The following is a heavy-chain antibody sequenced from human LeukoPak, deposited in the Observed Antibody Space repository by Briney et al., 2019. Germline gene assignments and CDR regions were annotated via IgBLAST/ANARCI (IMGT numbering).Heavy chain of an antibody. V-gene: IGHV4-38-2*02. J-gene: IGHJ4*02. CDR1: GYSISSGYY. CDR3: ASLDCSSTSCYTPDY. D-gene: IGHD2-2*02. Sequence: SETLSLTCTVSGYSISSGYYWGWIRQPPGKGLEWIASIYDSGSTYYNPSLKSRVTISVDTSKNQFSLKLSSVTAADTAVYYCASLDCSSTSCYTPDYWGQGTLVTVSS. CDR2: IYDSGST.